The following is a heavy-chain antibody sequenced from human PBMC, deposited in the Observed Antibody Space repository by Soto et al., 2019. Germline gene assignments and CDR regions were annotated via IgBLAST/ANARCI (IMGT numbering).Heavy chain of an antibody. Sequence: QVHLVQSGAEVKKPGASVKVSCKGSGYAFTTYGITWVRQAPGQGREWMGWISAHNGNTNYAQKLQGRVTLTRDTSTSTAYMELRSMRSDDTAVYYCARGRYGDYWGQGALVTVSS. V-gene: IGHV1-18*01. CDR3: ARGRYGDY. J-gene: IGHJ4*02. CDR1: GYAFTTYG. D-gene: IGHD1-1*01. CDR2: ISAHNGNT.